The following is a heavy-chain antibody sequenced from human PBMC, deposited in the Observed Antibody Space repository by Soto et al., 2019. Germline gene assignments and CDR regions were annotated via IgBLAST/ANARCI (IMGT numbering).Heavy chain of an antibody. J-gene: IGHJ6*03. CDR2: TYYRSRWYN. CDR3: AGTTSHYWYYMDV. Sequence: SQTLSLTCAISGDSVSSNNAAWNWIRQSPSRGLEWLGRTYYRSRWYNDYAVSVKSRITVNPDTSKNQFSLQLTSVTPEDTAVYYCAGTTSHYWYYMDVWGKRTTVTVSS. D-gene: IGHD1-7*01. V-gene: IGHV6-1*01. CDR1: GDSVSSNNAA.